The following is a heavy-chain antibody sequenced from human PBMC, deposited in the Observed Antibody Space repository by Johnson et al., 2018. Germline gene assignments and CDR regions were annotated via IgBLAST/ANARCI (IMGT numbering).Heavy chain of an antibody. CDR2: IHPSGST. V-gene: IGHV4-34*01. CDR1: IGSFSGYY. J-gene: IGHJ4*02. Sequence: VQLQQWGAGLLKHSETLSLTCAVSIGSFSGYYRSWIRQSPGKGLEWIGEIHPSGSTYYNPSLGSRVTIQADTSNKQFSLSLSPGTGAATAVYYCSRGRDRSKTGDYWGQGTLVTVSS. D-gene: IGHD1-1*01. CDR3: SRGRDRSKTGDY.